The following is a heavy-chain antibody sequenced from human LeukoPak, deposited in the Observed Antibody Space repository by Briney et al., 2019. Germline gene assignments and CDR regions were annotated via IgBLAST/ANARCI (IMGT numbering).Heavy chain of an antibody. CDR3: ARKSDSLLVREGDC. Sequence: PGGSLRLSCAASGFTVSSNYMSWVRQAPGKGLEWVSVIDSGGSTYYADAVKGRFTISRDTNTLYLQMNSLRAEDTAVYYCARKSDSLLVREGDCWGQGTLVTVSS. D-gene: IGHD3-10*01. CDR1: GFTVSSNY. J-gene: IGHJ4*02. V-gene: IGHV3-66*01. CDR2: IDSGGST.